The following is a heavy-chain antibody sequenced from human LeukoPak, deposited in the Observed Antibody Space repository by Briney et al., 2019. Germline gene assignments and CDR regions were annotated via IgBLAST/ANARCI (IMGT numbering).Heavy chain of an antibody. D-gene: IGHD5-12*01. CDR3: ARGSGYDGFDY. CDR2: IDYSGST. J-gene: IGHJ4*02. CDR1: GGSISSGDYY. V-gene: IGHV4-30-4*08. Sequence: SETPSLTCTVSGGSISSGDYYWSWIRQPPGKGLEWIGYIDYSGSTYYNPSLKSRVTISVDTSKNQFSLKLSSVTAADTAVYYRARGSGYDGFDYWGQGTLVTVSS.